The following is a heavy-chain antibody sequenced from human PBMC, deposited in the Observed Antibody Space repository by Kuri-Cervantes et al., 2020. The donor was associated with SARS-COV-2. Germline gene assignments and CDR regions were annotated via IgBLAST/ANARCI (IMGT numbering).Heavy chain of an antibody. CDR3: ARLFRGDFDY. CDR2: IYHSGST. V-gene: IGHV4-39*07. CDR1: GGSVSSGSYY. D-gene: IGHD3-16*01. J-gene: IGHJ4*02. Sequence: SETLSLTCTVSGGSVSSGSYYWSWIRQPPGKGLEWIGSIYHSGSTYYNPSLKSRVTISVDTSKNQFSLKLSSVTAADTAVYYCARLFRGDFDYWGQGTLVTVSS.